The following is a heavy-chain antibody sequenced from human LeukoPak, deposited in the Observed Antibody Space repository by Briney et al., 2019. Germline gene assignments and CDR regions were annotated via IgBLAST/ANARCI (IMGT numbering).Heavy chain of an antibody. V-gene: IGHV3-43*02. CDR3: AKDNCSGTSCSDAFDI. Sequence: GGSLRLSCAASGFTFDDYAMHWVRQAPGKGLEWVSLISGDGGSTYYADSVKGRFTISRDNSKNSLYLQMNSLRTEDTALYYCAKDNCSGTSCSDAFDIWGQGTMVTVSS. J-gene: IGHJ3*02. CDR2: ISGDGGST. CDR1: GFTFDDYA. D-gene: IGHD2-2*01.